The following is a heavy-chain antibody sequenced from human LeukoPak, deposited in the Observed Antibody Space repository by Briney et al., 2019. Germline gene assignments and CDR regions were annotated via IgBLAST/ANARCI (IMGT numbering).Heavy chain of an antibody. CDR2: IYYSGST. CDR1: GGSISSYY. CDR3: ARRQATVENYYYMDV. Sequence: SENLSLTCTVSGGSISSYYWSWIRQPPGKGLEWIGYIYYSGSTNYNPSLKSRVTISVDTSKNQFSLKLSSVTAADTAVYYCARRQATVENYYYMDVWGKGTTVTVSS. V-gene: IGHV4-59*01. J-gene: IGHJ6*03. D-gene: IGHD1-26*01.